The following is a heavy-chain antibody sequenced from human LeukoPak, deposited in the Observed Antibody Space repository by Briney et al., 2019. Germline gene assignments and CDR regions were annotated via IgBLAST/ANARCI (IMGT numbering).Heavy chain of an antibody. J-gene: IGHJ5*02. V-gene: IGHV3-7*01. Sequence: EWLANFKNDGSHKYYVDSVKGGFTIYRDNDKKTLFLQMSSLRVEDTAVYYCRGGHYSDYAWGQGALVTVSS. CDR2: FKNDGSHK. D-gene: IGHD4-11*01. CDR3: RGGHYSDYA.